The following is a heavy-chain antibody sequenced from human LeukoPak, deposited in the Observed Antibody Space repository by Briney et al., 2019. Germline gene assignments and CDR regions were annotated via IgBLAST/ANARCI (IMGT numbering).Heavy chain of an antibody. V-gene: IGHV3-66*01. CDR2: IYSGGST. CDR1: GFTVSSNY. Sequence: GGSLKLSCAASGFTVSSNYMSWVRQAPGKGLEWVSVIYSGGSTYYADSVKGRFTISRDNSKNTLYLQMNSLGAEDTAVYYCARTYYYYYMDVWGKGTTVTISS. J-gene: IGHJ6*03. CDR3: ARTYYYYYMDV.